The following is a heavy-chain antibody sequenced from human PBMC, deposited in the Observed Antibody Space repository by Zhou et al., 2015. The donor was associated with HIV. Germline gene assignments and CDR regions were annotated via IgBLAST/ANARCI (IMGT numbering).Heavy chain of an antibody. CDR1: GYTFTSYY. V-gene: IGHV1-46*01. CDR3: ARSGSYSQGPDEY. D-gene: IGHD1-26*01. J-gene: IGHJ4*02. Sequence: QVQLVQSGAEVKKPGASVKVSCKASGYTFTSYYMNWVRQTPGQGLEWMGMLSPSGDSTTNTQKFHDRITMTRDTSTTTVYMELSSLTSEDTAVYFVARSGSYSQGPDEYWGQGTLGHRLL. CDR2: LSPSGDST.